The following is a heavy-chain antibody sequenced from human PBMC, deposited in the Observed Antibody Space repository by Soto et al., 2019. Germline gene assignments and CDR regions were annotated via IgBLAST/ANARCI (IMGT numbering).Heavy chain of an antibody. CDR1: GYTFTSYG. CDR2: ISAYNGNT. Sequence: RASVKVSCKASGYTFTSYGISWVRQAPGQGLEWMGWISAYNGNTNYAQKLQGRVTMTTDTSTSTAYMELRSLRSDDTAVYYCARVLGLWTGFGYYFDYWGQGTLVTVSS. J-gene: IGHJ4*02. D-gene: IGHD3-9*01. V-gene: IGHV1-18*01. CDR3: ARVLGLWTGFGYYFDY.